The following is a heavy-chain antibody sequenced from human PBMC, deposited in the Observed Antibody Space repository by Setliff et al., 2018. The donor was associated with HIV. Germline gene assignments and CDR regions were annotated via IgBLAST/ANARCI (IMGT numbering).Heavy chain of an antibody. D-gene: IGHD4-17*01. CDR2: IFDSENN. CDR3: ARQITSVTPEMLVVNDAFDV. V-gene: IGHV4-59*01. CDR1: GDSITHYY. Sequence: SETLSLTCSVSGDSITHYYCNWIRQPPGKGLEWIGNIFDSENNNYNPSLKSRVSMSVDTSKNQFSLRLTSVTAADTAVYYCARQITSVTPEMLVVNDAFDVWGQGKMVTVSS. J-gene: IGHJ3*01.